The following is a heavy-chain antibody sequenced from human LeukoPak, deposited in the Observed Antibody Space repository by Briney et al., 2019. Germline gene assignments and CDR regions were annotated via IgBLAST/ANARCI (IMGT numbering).Heavy chain of an antibody. CDR2: IYYSGST. J-gene: IGHJ4*02. CDR3: ARAWGYCSSTSCKYVGGFDY. Sequence: PSETLSLTCAVSGGSISSGGYYWSWIRQHPGKGLEWIGYIYYSGSTYYNPSLKSRVTISVDTSKNQFSLKLSSVTAADTAVYYCARAWGYCSSTSCKYVGGFDYWGQGTLVTVSS. CDR1: GGSISSGGYY. V-gene: IGHV4-31*11. D-gene: IGHD2-2*01.